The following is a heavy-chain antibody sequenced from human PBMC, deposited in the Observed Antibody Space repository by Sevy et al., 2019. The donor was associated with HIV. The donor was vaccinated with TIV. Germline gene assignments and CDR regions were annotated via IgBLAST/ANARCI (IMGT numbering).Heavy chain of an antibody. D-gene: IGHD3-16*02. J-gene: IGHJ4*02. CDR3: VRVVTAVVYYFDY. V-gene: IGHV4-38-2*02. Sequence: SETLSLTCTVSGYSISSGYYWGWIRQSPGKGLEWIGSFYLGGSTYYTPSLKSRVTISPDSSKNQFSLQLNSVTAADTAVYFCVRVVTAVVYYFDYWGQGTLVTVSS. CDR1: GYSISSGYY. CDR2: FYLGGST.